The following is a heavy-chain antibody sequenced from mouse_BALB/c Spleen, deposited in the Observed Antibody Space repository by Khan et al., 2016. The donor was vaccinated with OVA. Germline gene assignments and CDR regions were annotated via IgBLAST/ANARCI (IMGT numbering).Heavy chain of an antibody. V-gene: IGHV5-17*02. CDR2: IGSDSSTI. CDR3: ASSHYWSGFAS. Sequence: EVELVESGGGLVQPGGSRKLSCTASGFTFRSFGMHWVRQAPEKGLEWVAYIGSDSSTIYYADTVKGRFTISRDNPKKTLLLQLNSLRSEDTAMYYCASSHYWSGFASWGQGTLVTVSA. CDR1: GFTFRSFG. D-gene: IGHD1-2*01. J-gene: IGHJ3*01.